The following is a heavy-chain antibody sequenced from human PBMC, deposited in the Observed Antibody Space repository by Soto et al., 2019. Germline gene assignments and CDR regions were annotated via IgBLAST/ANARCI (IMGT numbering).Heavy chain of an antibody. CDR2: ISAYNGNT. CDR3: AREIPQQGVY. CDR1: GYTFTSYG. J-gene: IGHJ4*02. Sequence: ASVKVSCKASGYTFTSYGISWVRQAPGQGLEWMGWISAYNGNTNYAQKLQGRVTITADESTSTAYMELSSLRSEDTAVYYCAREIPQQGVYWGQGTLVTVSS. V-gene: IGHV1-18*01.